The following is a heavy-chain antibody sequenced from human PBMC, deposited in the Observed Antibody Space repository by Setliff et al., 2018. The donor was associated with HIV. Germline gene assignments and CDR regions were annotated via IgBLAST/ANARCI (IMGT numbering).Heavy chain of an antibody. V-gene: IGHV1-18*01. J-gene: IGHJ4*02. CDR2: ISSYNGNT. D-gene: IGHD6-19*01. CDR1: GYNFSSNG. Sequence: ASVKVSCKASGYNFSSNGISWVRQAPGQGLEWMGWISSYNGNTKYAQKVQDRVTMTKDTSTSTAYMALRSLRSDDTAVYYCARVSRSGWFFDWWGQGSLVTVSS. CDR3: ARVSRSGWFFDW.